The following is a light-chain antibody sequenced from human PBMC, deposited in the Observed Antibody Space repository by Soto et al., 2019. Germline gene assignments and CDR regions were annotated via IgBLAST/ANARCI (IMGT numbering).Light chain of an antibody. CDR2: EVT. Sequence: QSALTQPPSASGAPGQSVTISCTGTSSDVGGYNYVSWYQQHPGQAPKLMIYEVTKRPSGVPDRFSGSKSGNTASLTVSGLQAEDEADYYCSSYAGSNNLVFGGGTNLTVL. J-gene: IGLJ3*02. CDR3: SSYAGSNNLV. CDR1: SSDVGGYNY. V-gene: IGLV2-8*01.